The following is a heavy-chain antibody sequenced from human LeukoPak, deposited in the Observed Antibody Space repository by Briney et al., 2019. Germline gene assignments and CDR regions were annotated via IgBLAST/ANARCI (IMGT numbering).Heavy chain of an antibody. D-gene: IGHD1-1*01. CDR2: ISNSGST. CDR3: ASIGRLTTDY. V-gene: IGHV4-59*12. Sequence: SETLSLTCTVSGGSISSYYWSWIRQPPGKGLEWKGLEWIGYISNSGSTNYNPSLKSRVTISVDTSKNQFSLKLSSVTAADTAVYYCASIGRLTTDYWGQGTLVTVSS. CDR1: GGSISSYY. J-gene: IGHJ4*02.